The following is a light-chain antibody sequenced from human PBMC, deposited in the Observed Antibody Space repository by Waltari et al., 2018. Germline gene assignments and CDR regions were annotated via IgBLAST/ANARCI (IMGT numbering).Light chain of an antibody. V-gene: IGLV2-14*03. CDR2: VGS. CDR3: SSQSSDNVVL. CDR1: SSDGGGYNS. Sequence: QSALTQPASVSGSPGQSLTISCTGTSSDGGGYNSVSWYQDHPGQAPKVIIYVGSDRPSGIPERFSGYKDGNPASLTISGLQAEYEADYYCSSQSSDNVVLFGGGTKLTVL. J-gene: IGLJ2*01.